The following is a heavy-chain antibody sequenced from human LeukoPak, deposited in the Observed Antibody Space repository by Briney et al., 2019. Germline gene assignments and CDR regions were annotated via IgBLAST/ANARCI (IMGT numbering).Heavy chain of an antibody. CDR1: GDSVSNNIAT. J-gene: IGHJ4*02. CDR2: TYYRSRWGN. D-gene: IGHD3-10*01. V-gene: IGHV6-1*01. CDR3: VRDSDDYYWALDF. Sequence: SQTLSLTCAISGDSVSNNIATWNWVRQSPSRGLEWLGRTYYRSRWGNDYAISVKGRITINPDTSRNQFSLQLNSVTPEDTAVYYCVRDSDDYYWALDFWGQGTPVTASS.